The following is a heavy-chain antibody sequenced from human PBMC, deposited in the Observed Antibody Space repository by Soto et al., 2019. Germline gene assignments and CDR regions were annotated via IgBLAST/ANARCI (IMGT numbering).Heavy chain of an antibody. CDR3: AREIGPNAGGAFDI. D-gene: IGHD3-16*01. J-gene: IGHJ3*02. Sequence: SLRLSCAASGFSFSSYAMHWVRQAPGKGLEWVAVISYDGSNKYYADSVKGRSTISRDNSKNTLYLQMNSLRAEDTAVYYCAREIGPNAGGAFDIWGQGTMVTVSS. V-gene: IGHV3-30-3*01. CDR1: GFSFSSYA. CDR2: ISYDGSNK.